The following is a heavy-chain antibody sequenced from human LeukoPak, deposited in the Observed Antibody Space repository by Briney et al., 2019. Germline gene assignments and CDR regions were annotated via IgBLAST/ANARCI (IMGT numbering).Heavy chain of an antibody. CDR2: ISSSSSTI. D-gene: IGHD3-3*01. CDR1: GFTFSSHS. J-gene: IGHJ6*02. V-gene: IGHV3-48*01. CDR3: AARNFWSGYSRPYYYYYGMDV. Sequence: PGGSLRLSCAASGFTFSSHSMNWVRQAPGKGLEWVSYISSSSSTIYYADSVKGRFTISRDNAKNSLYLQMNSLRSEDTAVYYCAARNFWSGYSRPYYYYYGMDVWGQGTTVTVSS.